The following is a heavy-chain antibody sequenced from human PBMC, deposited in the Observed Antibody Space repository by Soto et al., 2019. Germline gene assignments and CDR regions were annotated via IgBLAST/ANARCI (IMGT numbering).Heavy chain of an antibody. CDR2: ISGSGGST. D-gene: IGHD3-10*01. CDR3: ARASHMVRPTHAFDI. V-gene: IGHV3-23*01. Sequence: GGSLRLSCAASGFTFSSYAMNWVRQAPGKGLEWVSTISGSGGSTYYADSVKGRFTISRDNSKNTLYLQMNSLRAEDTAMYYCARASHMVRPTHAFDIWGQGTVVTVSS. J-gene: IGHJ3*02. CDR1: GFTFSSYA.